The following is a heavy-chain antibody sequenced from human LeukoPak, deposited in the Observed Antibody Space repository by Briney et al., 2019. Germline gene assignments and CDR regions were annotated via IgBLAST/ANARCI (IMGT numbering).Heavy chain of an antibody. D-gene: IGHD6-19*01. Sequence: ASVKVSCKASGYTFTGYYMHWVRQAPGQGLEWMGWINPNSGGTNYAQKLQGRVTMTTDTSTSTAYMELRSLRSDDTAAYYCAKVAVAGTAGPGEIDYWGQGTLVTVSS. CDR2: INPNSGGT. V-gene: IGHV1-2*02. CDR3: AKVAVAGTAGPGEIDY. J-gene: IGHJ4*02. CDR1: GYTFTGYY.